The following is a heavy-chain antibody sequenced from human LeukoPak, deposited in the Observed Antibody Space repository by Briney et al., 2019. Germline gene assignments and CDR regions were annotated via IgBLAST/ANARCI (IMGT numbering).Heavy chain of an antibody. D-gene: IGHD4-23*01. Sequence: SETLSLTCTVSRGSISSYYWSWIRQPPGKGLEWIGYIYYSGSTNYNPSLKSRVTIAVETSKNEFSLKLRSVTAADTAVYYCTRDDGGNFDYWGQGTLVTVSS. CDR1: RGSISSYY. CDR3: TRDDGGNFDY. CDR2: IYYSGST. V-gene: IGHV4-59*01. J-gene: IGHJ4*02.